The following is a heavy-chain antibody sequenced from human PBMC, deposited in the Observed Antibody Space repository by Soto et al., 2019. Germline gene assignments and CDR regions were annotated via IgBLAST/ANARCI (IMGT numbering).Heavy chain of an antibody. Sequence: QVQLVESGGGVVQPGRSLRLSCAAPPFTFSSYAMHWVRQAPGKGLEWVAVISYDGSNKYYADSVKGRFTISRDNSKNTLYLQMNSLRAEDTAVYYCARDQADYYYYGMDVWGQGTTVTVSS. J-gene: IGHJ6*02. CDR3: ARDQADYYYYGMDV. CDR1: PFTFSSYA. CDR2: ISYDGSNK. V-gene: IGHV3-30-3*01.